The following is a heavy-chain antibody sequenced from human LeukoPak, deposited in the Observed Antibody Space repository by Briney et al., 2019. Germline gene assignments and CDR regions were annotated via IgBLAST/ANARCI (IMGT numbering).Heavy chain of an antibody. CDR3: ARFASDWTNNWFDP. CDR2: IYYSGST. V-gene: IGHV4-59*01. Sequence: SETLFLTCALNGVSFSGYYWSSIRQPPGKGLEWIGCIYYSGSTNYNPSLKSRVTISVDTSKNQFSLKLSSVTAADTAVYYCARFASDWTNNWFDPWGQGTLVTVSS. CDR1: GVSFSGYY. D-gene: IGHD3/OR15-3a*01. J-gene: IGHJ5*02.